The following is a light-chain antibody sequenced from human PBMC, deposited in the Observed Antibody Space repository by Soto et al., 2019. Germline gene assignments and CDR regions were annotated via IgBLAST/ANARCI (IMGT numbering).Light chain of an antibody. Sequence: EVVLTQSPVTLSLSPGERATLSCRASQSVSSPYLAWYQQKPGQPPRLLIYVASRRATDIPDSFIGSGSGTEFTLSIARLAPEDFAMYYCQQYGRSPFTFSPGTKVDI. V-gene: IGKV3-20*01. J-gene: IGKJ3*01. CDR3: QQYGRSPFT. CDR2: VAS. CDR1: QSVSSPY.